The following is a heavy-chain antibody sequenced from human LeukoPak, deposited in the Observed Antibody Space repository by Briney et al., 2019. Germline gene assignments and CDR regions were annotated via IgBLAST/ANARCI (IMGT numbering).Heavy chain of an antibody. CDR3: AKGTRLGELSPISFDY. J-gene: IGHJ4*02. Sequence: GGSLRLSCAASGFTFSSYAMSWVRQAPGKGLEWVSLISWDGGSTYYADSVKGRFTISRDNSKNSLYLQMNSLRAEDTALYYCAKGTRLGELSPISFDYWGQGTLVTVSS. D-gene: IGHD3-16*02. CDR1: GFTFSSYA. CDR2: ISWDGGST. V-gene: IGHV3-43D*03.